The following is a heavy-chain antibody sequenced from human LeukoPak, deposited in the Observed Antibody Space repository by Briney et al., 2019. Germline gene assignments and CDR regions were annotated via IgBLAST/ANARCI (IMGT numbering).Heavy chain of an antibody. J-gene: IGHJ4*02. CDR1: GFTFISYA. Sequence: GGSLRLSCVASGFTFISYAMSWVRQAPGKGLEWVSAISGTGGNTFYADSVKGRFTISRDNSKNTLYLQMNSLRAEDTAVYYCAKKANDYTNYYFDYWGQGTLVTVSS. CDR2: ISGTGGNT. D-gene: IGHD4-11*01. CDR3: AKKANDYTNYYFDY. V-gene: IGHV3-23*01.